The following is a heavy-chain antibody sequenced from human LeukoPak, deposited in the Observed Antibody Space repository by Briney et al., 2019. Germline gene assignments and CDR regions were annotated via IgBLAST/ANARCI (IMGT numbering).Heavy chain of an antibody. CDR3: ARREGSSWSFDY. D-gene: IGHD6-13*01. Sequence: SETLSLTCTVSGGSISSYYWSWIRQPPGKGLEWIGYIYYSRSTNYNPSLKSRVTISVDTSKNQFSLKLSSVTAADTAVYHCARREGSSWSFDYWGQGTLVTVSS. CDR1: GGSISSYY. CDR2: IYYSRST. V-gene: IGHV4-59*01. J-gene: IGHJ4*02.